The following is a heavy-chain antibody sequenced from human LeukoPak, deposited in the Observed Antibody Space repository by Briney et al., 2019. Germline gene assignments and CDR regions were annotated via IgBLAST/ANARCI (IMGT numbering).Heavy chain of an antibody. V-gene: IGHV3-9*01. CDR1: GFTFSNYW. J-gene: IGHJ3*02. CDR3: GSGSLFPHDAFDI. D-gene: IGHD3-10*01. Sequence: GGSLRLSCAASGFTFSNYWMHWVRQAPGKGLEWVSGISWNSGSIGYADSVKGRFTISRDNAKNSLYLQMNSLRAEDTAVYYCGSGSLFPHDAFDIWGQGTMVTVSS. CDR2: ISWNSGSI.